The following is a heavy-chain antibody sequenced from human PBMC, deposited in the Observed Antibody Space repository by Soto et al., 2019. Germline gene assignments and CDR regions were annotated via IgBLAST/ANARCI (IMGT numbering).Heavy chain of an antibody. Sequence: SETLSLTCTVSGGSISSGDYYWSWIRQPPGKGLEWIGYIYYSGSTYYNPSLKSRVTISVDTSKNQFSLKRSSVTAADTAVYYCARGSPPGVRGPTRGGMDVWGQGTTVTVSS. CDR3: ARGSPPGVRGPTRGGMDV. CDR1: GGSISSGDYY. V-gene: IGHV4-30-4*01. J-gene: IGHJ6*02. D-gene: IGHD3-10*01. CDR2: IYYSGST.